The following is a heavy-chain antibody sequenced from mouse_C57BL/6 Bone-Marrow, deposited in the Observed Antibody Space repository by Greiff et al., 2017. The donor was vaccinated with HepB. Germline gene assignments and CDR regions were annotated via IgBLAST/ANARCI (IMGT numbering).Heavy chain of an antibody. CDR2: IYPRDSST. Sequence: VQLQESGPELVKPGASVKLSCKASGYTFTSYDINWVKQRPGQGLEWIGWIYPRDSSTKYNEKFKGKATLTVDTSSSTAYMELHSLTSEDSAVYFCARRGYDYGAWFAYWGQGTLVTVSA. V-gene: IGHV1-85*01. CDR1: GYTFTSYD. CDR3: ARRGYDYGAWFAY. D-gene: IGHD2-4*01. J-gene: IGHJ3*01.